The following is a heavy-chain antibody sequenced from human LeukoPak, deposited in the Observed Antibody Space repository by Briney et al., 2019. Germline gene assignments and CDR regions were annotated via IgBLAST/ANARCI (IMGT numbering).Heavy chain of an antibody. V-gene: IGHV1-2*02. D-gene: IGHD3-10*01. CDR1: GYTFIGYY. Sequence: ASVKVSCKASGYTFIGYYIHWVRQAPGQGLEWMGWIYPNSGDTSYAQKFQSRVTMTRDTSISTAYMELSSLESDDTAVYYCARDGSDSYKDYWGQGTLVTVSS. J-gene: IGHJ4*02. CDR2: IYPNSGDT. CDR3: ARDGSDSYKDY.